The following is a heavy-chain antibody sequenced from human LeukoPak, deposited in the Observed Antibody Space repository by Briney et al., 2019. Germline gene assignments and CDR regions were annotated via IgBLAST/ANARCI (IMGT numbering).Heavy chain of an antibody. CDR2: ISYDGSSK. J-gene: IGHJ6*02. Sequence: GGSLRLSCAASGLDFRTYGMHWVRQAPGKGLEWVAVISYDGSSKYYADSVKGRFTISRDSPENAPYLQMNSLRAEDTAVYHCATEEYYYGMAVWGQGTTVTVSS. CDR3: ATEEYYYGMAV. V-gene: IGHV3-30*03. CDR1: GLDFRTYG.